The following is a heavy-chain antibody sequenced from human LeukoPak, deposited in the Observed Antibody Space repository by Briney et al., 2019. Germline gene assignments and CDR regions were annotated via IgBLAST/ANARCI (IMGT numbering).Heavy chain of an antibody. Sequence: PSETLSLTCTVSGDSISSYYWSWIRQPPGKGLEWIGYIYYSGSTNYNPSLKSRVTISVDTSKNQFSLKLSSVTAADTAVYYCARISEGVQGEYWDSMITFGGNAFDIWGQGTMVTVSS. CDR1: GDSISSYY. CDR3: ARISEGVQGEYWDSMITFGGNAFDI. J-gene: IGHJ3*02. V-gene: IGHV4-59*12. CDR2: IYYSGST. D-gene: IGHD3-16*01.